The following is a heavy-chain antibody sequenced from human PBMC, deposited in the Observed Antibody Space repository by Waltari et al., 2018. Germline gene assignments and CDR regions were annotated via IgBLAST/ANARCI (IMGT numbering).Heavy chain of an antibody. CDR3: AKDLDLIGRSRFDY. D-gene: IGHD6-13*01. CDR1: GFTFSSYS. CDR2: ISSSSSYI. V-gene: IGHV3-21*04. Sequence: EVQLVESGGGLVKPGGSLRLSCAASGFTFSSYSMNWVRQAPGKGLEWVSSISSSSSYIYYADSVKGRFTISRDNSKNTLYLQMNSLRAEDTAVYYCAKDLDLIGRSRFDYWGQGTLVTVSS. J-gene: IGHJ4*02.